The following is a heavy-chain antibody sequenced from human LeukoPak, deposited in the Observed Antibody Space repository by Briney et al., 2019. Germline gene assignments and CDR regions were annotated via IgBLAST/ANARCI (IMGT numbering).Heavy chain of an antibody. CDR1: GYTFTSYD. Sequence: ASVKVSCKASGYTFTSYDINWVRQATGQGLEWMGWMNPNSGNTGYAQKFQGRVTMTRNTSISTAYMELSRLRSDDTAVYYCARVGRGRWLQSPYFDYWGQGTLVTVSS. CDR2: MNPNSGNT. D-gene: IGHD5-24*01. V-gene: IGHV1-8*01. J-gene: IGHJ4*02. CDR3: ARVGRGRWLQSPYFDY.